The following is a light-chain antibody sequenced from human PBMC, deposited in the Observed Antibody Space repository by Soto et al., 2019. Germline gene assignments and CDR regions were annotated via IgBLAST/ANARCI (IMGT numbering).Light chain of an antibody. CDR1: SSNIGAGYD. CDR2: GNR. CDR3: SSYTSSSIPYV. Sequence: QSVLTQPPSVSGAPGQRVTISCTGSSSNIGAGYDVHWYQQHPGAAPKLLIYGNRNRPSGVPDRISGSKSGTSASLAITGLQAEDEADYYCSSYTSSSIPYVFGPGTKVTVL. V-gene: IGLV1-40*01. J-gene: IGLJ1*01.